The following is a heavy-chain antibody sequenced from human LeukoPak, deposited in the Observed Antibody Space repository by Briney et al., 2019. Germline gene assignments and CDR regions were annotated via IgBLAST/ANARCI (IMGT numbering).Heavy chain of an antibody. Sequence: GESLQISCKGSGYSFTSYWIGWVRQLPGKVLEWMGIIYPGDSDTRYSPSFQGQVTISADKSISTAYLQWSSLKASDTAMYYYARGVEMATITDHDAFDIWGQGTMVTVSS. D-gene: IGHD5-24*01. CDR1: GYSFTSYW. CDR2: IYPGDSDT. V-gene: IGHV5-51*01. CDR3: ARGVEMATITDHDAFDI. J-gene: IGHJ3*02.